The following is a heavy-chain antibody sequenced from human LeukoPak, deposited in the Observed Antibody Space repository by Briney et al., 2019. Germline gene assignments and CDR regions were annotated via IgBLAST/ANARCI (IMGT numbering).Heavy chain of an antibody. CDR3: ARTVGSYYDY. J-gene: IGHJ4*02. V-gene: IGHV1-2*02. D-gene: IGHD3-10*01. Sequence: DSVKVSCKASGYTFTGYYIHWVRQAPGQGLEWMGWINPNIGVTNYAQKVQGRVTMTRDTSLSTAYMELGSLRSDDTAVYYCARTVGSYYDYWGQGTLVTVSS. CDR1: GYTFTGYY. CDR2: INPNIGVT.